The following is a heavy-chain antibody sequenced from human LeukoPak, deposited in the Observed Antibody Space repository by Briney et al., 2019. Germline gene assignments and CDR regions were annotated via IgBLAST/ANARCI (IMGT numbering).Heavy chain of an antibody. Sequence: GGSLRLSCVASGFTFSTYWMHWVRQAPGNGLLWVSRLSGDGSSTKYADSLKGRFTISRDKAKNTLYLQMSSLRAEDTAVYFCARASTTVPNLLDNWGQGTLVTVSS. CDR1: GFTFSTYW. V-gene: IGHV3-74*03. CDR3: ARASTTVPNLLDN. J-gene: IGHJ4*02. CDR2: LSGDGSST. D-gene: IGHD4-17*01.